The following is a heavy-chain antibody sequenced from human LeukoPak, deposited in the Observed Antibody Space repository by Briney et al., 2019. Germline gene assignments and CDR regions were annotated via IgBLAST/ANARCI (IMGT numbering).Heavy chain of an antibody. J-gene: IGHJ4*02. V-gene: IGHV3-23*01. CDR2: ISGSGGST. CDR1: GFTFSSYA. CDR3: AKRCAVSYYFDY. Sequence: GGSLRLSCAASGFTFSSYAMNWVRQAPGKGLEWISVISGSGGSTYYADSVKGRFTISRDNSKNTLYLQMHSLRAEDTAVYYCAKRCAVSYYFDYWGQGTLVTVSS.